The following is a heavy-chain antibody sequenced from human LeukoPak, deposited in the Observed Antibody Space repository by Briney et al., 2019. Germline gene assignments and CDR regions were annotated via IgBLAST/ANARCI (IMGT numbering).Heavy chain of an antibody. CDR1: GFTFSTYA. V-gene: IGHV3-23*01. Sequence: GGSLRLSCAASGFTFSTYAMRWVRQTPEKGLQWVSTVSGNGGVTYHADSVKGRFTITRDNAKNTLYLQMNSLRAEDTAVYYCAKGQGVYSSSWPNFDYWGQGTLVAVSS. CDR3: AKGQGVYSSSWPNFDY. J-gene: IGHJ4*02. D-gene: IGHD6-13*01. CDR2: VSGNGGVT.